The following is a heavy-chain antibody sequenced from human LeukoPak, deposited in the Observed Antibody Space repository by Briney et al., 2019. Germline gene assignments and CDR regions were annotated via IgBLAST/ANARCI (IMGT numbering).Heavy chain of an antibody. D-gene: IGHD6-13*01. CDR3: AKGGDSSSWYYFDY. J-gene: IGHJ4*02. V-gene: IGHV3-9*01. Sequence: GGSLRLSCAASGFTFDDYAMHWVRQAPGKGLEWVSGISWNSGSIVYADSVKGRFTISRDNGKNSLYLQMNSLRAEDTALYYCAKGGDSSSWYYFDYWGQGTLVTVSS. CDR1: GFTFDDYA. CDR2: ISWNSGSI.